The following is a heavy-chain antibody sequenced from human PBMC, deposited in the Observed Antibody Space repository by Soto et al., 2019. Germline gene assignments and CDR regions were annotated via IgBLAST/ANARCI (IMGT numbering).Heavy chain of an antibody. J-gene: IGHJ4*02. D-gene: IGHD6-19*01. CDR2: VSASGRDT. V-gene: IGHV3-23*01. CDR1: GFTFDNYA. CDR3: AKGKTTGWYYFDY. Sequence: EVLLLESGGDLAQPGGSLRLSCAASGFTFDNYAMSRVRQAPGKGLEWVAGVSASGRDTYYADSVKDRFTISRDSSKNTLYLQMNSLRAQDTATYYGAKGKTTGWYYFDYWGQGTLVTVSS.